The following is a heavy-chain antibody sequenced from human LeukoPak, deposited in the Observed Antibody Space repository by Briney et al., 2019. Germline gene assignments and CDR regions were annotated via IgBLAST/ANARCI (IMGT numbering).Heavy chain of an antibody. CDR1: GGTFISYA. V-gene: IGHV1-69*13. CDR3: ARAATTDYYYYGMDV. Sequence: SVKVSCKASGGTFISYAISWMRQAPGQGLEWMGGIIPIFGTANYAQKFQGRVTITADESTSTAYMELSSLRSEDTAVYYCARAATTDYYYYGMDVWGQGTTVTVSS. J-gene: IGHJ6*02. CDR2: IIPIFGTA. D-gene: IGHD1-26*01.